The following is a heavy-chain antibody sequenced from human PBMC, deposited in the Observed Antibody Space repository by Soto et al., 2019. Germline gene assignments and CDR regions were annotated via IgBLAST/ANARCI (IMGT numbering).Heavy chain of an antibody. CDR2: MNPNSGNT. D-gene: IGHD3-3*01. V-gene: IGHV1-8*01. CDR1: GYTFTSYD. CDR3: ARGSDDFWSGYYTGYFDY. Sequence: ASVKVSCKASGYTFTSYDINWVRQATGQGLEWMGWMNPNSGNTGYAQKFQGRVTMTRNTSISTAYMELSSLRSEDTAVYYRARGSDDFWSGYYTGYFDYWGQGTLVTVSS. J-gene: IGHJ4*02.